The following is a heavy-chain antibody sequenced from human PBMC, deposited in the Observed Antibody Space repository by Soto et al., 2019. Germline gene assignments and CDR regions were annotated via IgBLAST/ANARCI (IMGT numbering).Heavy chain of an antibody. D-gene: IGHD2-15*01. CDR1: GYTFTSYA. J-gene: IGHJ4*02. CDR2: INAGNGNT. CDR3: ARAPGGPAGAGDY. Sequence: QVQLVQSGAEVKKPGASVKVSCKASGYTFTSYAMHWVRQAPGQRLEGMGWINAGNGNTKYSQKFQGRVTITRDTSASTVYMELSSLRSEDTAVYYCARAPGGPAGAGDYWGQGTLVTVSS. V-gene: IGHV1-3*01.